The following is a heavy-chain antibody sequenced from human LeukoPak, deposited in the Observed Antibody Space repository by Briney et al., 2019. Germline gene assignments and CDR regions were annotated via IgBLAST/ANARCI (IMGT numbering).Heavy chain of an antibody. CDR1: GGSFTSYG. Sequence: GASVKVSCKASGGSFTSYGISWVRQAPGQGLEWMGWISAYNGNTNYAQKLQGRVTMTTDTSTSTAYMELRSLRSDDTAVYYCARDFKQYCSSTSCYPGDYWGQGTLVTVSS. V-gene: IGHV1-18*01. CDR3: ARDFKQYCSSTSCYPGDY. CDR2: ISAYNGNT. J-gene: IGHJ4*02. D-gene: IGHD2-2*01.